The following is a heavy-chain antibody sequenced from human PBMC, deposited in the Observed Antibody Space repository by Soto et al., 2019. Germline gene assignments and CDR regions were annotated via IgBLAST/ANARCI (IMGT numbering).Heavy chain of an antibody. CDR2: IIPSGGST. D-gene: IGHD3-22*01. V-gene: IGHV1-46*01. CDR1: GYTFTSYY. Sequence: ASVKVSCKASGYTFTSYYVNWVRQAPGQGLEWMGIIIPSGGSTNYAQKFRGRVTMTYDTSTSTVYMELSSLRSEDTAVYYCARGVYYYDSSGLDAFDIWGQGTMVTVSS. CDR3: ARGVYYYDSSGLDAFDI. J-gene: IGHJ3*02.